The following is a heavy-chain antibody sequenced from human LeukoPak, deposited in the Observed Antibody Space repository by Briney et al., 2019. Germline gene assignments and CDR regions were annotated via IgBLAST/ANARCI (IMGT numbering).Heavy chain of an antibody. J-gene: IGHJ4*02. Sequence: GASVKVSCKASGYTFTSYGISWVRQAPGQGLEWMGWISAYNGNTNYAQKLQGRVTMTTDTSTSTAYMELRSLRSDDTAVYYCARAYNSFTMTSPPGGYWGQGTLVTVSS. CDR1: GYTFTSYG. CDR3: ARAYNSFTMTSPPGGY. CDR2: ISAYNGNT. V-gene: IGHV1-18*01. D-gene: IGHD3-22*01.